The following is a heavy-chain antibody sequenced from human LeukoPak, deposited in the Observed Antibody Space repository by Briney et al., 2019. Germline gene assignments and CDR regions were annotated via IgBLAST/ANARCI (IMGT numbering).Heavy chain of an antibody. CDR2: IYYSGST. D-gene: IGHD5-12*01. Sequence: SETLSLTCTVSGGSISSYYWSWIRQPPGKGLEWIGYIYYSGSTNYNPSLKSRVTISVDTSKNQFSLKLSSVTAADTAVYYCALSGYDATFDYWGQGTLVTVS. V-gene: IGHV4-59*01. CDR1: GGSISSYY. J-gene: IGHJ4*02. CDR3: ALSGYDATFDY.